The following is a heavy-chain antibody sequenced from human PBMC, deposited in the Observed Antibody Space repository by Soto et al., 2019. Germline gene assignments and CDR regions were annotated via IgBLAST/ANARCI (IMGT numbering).Heavy chain of an antibody. Sequence: QEQLAESGGGVVQPGRSLRLSCAASGSIFSGYGMHWVRQAPGKGLEWVAVIWYDGSNKYYADSVKGRFTISRDTSKNVFYLQMDSLRAEDKAVYYCVRDGIGGTAFRGFCDYWGQGTLVTVSS. D-gene: IGHD2-15*01. V-gene: IGHV3-33*01. CDR2: IWYDGSNK. CDR3: VRDGIGGTAFRGFCDY. J-gene: IGHJ4*02. CDR1: GSIFSGYG.